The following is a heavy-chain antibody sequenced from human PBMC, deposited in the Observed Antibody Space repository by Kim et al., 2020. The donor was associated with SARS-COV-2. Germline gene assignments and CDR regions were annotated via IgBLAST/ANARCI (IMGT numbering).Heavy chain of an antibody. J-gene: IGHJ4*02. CDR3: ASSITMIVVVIPEQFDY. D-gene: IGHD3-22*01. V-gene: IGHV4-39*01. Sequence: LKRRVTISVDTSKNQFSLKRSSVTAADTAVYYCASSITMIVVVIPEQFDYWGQGTLVTVSS.